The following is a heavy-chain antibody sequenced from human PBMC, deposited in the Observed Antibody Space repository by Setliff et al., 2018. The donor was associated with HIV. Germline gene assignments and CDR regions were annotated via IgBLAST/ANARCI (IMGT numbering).Heavy chain of an antibody. Sequence: ASVKVSCKVSGYTLTELTMHWVRQAPGKGLEWMGRFDPEDGDTLYAQRFQGRVTITAEKSTNTAYMELTSLTSDDTAVYYCARDIVITTTGKGWLEPWGQGTQVTVSS. CDR1: GYTLTELT. V-gene: IGHV1-24*01. CDR3: ARDIVITTTGKGWLEP. CDR2: FDPEDGDT. D-gene: IGHD5-12*01. J-gene: IGHJ5*02.